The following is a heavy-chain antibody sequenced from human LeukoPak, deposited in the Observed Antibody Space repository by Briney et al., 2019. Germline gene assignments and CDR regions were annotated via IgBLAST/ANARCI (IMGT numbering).Heavy chain of an antibody. D-gene: IGHD6-13*01. CDR2: ISSSSSYI. V-gene: IGHV3-21*01. CDR3: ARDSSSWYSPGPHPGLGSFVNWFDP. CDR1: GFTFSSYS. Sequence: GGSLRLSCAASGFTFSSYSMNWVRQAPGKGLEWVSSISSSSSYIYYADSVKGRFTISRDNAKNSLYLQMNSLRAEDTAVYYCARDSSSWYSPGPHPGLGSFVNWFDPWGQGTLVTVSS. J-gene: IGHJ5*02.